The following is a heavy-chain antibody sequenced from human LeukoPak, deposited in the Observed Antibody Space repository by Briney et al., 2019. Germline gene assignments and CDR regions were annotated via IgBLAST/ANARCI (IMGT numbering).Heavy chain of an antibody. CDR3: ARDPYYDFWSGYYRPEYFQH. V-gene: IGHV3-48*01. J-gene: IGHJ1*01. CDR2: ISSSSSTI. Sequence: GGSLRLSCAASGFTFSSYWMSWVRQAPGKGLEWVSYISSSSSTIYYADSVKGRFTISRDNAKNSLYLQMNSLRAEDTAVYYCARDPYYDFWSGYYRPEYFQHWGQGTLVTVSS. CDR1: GFTFSSYW. D-gene: IGHD3-3*01.